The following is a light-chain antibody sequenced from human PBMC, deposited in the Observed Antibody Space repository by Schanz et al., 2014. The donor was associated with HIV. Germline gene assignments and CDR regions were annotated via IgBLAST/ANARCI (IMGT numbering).Light chain of an antibody. CDR1: QTISIS. J-gene: IGKJ2*01. V-gene: IGKV1-39*01. CDR3: QQTYIVTAYT. Sequence: DIQMTQSPSSLSAFVGDTVSITCRASQTISISLNWYQQKPGKAPQLLIYDASLLHTGVPSRFSGSGSGTHFTLTITSLLFEDFATYYCQQTYIVTAYTFGQGTKVE. CDR2: DAS.